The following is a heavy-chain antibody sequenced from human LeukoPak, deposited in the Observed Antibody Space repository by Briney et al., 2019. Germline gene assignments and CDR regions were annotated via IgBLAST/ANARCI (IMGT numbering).Heavy chain of an antibody. Sequence: GASVKVSCKASGYTFTSYYMHWVRQAPGQGLEWMGIINPSGGSTSYAQKFQGRVTMTRDTSTNTVYMELSSLRSEDTAVYYCAREVRSDSSSSGDFDYWGQGTLVTVSS. CDR1: GYTFTSYY. V-gene: IGHV1-46*01. J-gene: IGHJ4*02. D-gene: IGHD6-6*01. CDR2: INPSGGST. CDR3: AREVRSDSSSSGDFDY.